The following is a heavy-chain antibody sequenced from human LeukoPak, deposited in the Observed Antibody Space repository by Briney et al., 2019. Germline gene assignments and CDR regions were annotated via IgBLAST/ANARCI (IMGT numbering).Heavy chain of an antibody. CDR2: ISYDGSNK. CDR3: AKDLRYYDASGYYYLDY. Sequence: PGGSLRLSCAASGFTFSSYGMHWVRQAPGKGLEWVSFISYDGSNKYSADSVKGRFTISRDNAKNTLYLQINSLRAEDTAVYSCAKDLRYYDASGYYYLDYWGQGTLVTVSS. CDR1: GFTFSSYG. D-gene: IGHD3-22*01. V-gene: IGHV3-30*18. J-gene: IGHJ4*02.